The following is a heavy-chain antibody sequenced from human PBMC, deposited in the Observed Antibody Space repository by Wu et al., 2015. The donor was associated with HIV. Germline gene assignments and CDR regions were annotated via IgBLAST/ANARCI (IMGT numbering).Heavy chain of an antibody. CDR1: GYTFSGYY. CDR3: ARDTAFRGATSTDYYMDV. V-gene: IGHV1-2*02. CDR2: INPINAVT. J-gene: IGHJ6*03. Sequence: QVQLVQSGAEVKKPGASVKVSCRASGYTFSGYYIHWVRQAPGQGLEWMGWINPINAVTNSAQKFQGRVTMTRDTSISTAYMELNSLRSDDTAVYYCARDTAFRGATSTDYYMDVWGKGTTVTVSS. D-gene: IGHD1-26*01.